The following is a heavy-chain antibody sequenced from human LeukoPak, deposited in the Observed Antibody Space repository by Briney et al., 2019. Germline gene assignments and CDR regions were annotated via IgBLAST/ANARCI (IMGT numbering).Heavy chain of an antibody. CDR1: GFTFSSYW. CDR2: IYSGGST. Sequence: QSGGSLRLSCAASGFTFSSYWMSWVRQAPGKGLEWVSVIYSGGSTYYADSVKGRFTISRDNSKSTLYLQMHSLRAEDTAVYYCARHLPVGESFGYWGQGTLVTVSS. D-gene: IGHD2-21*01. J-gene: IGHJ4*02. V-gene: IGHV3-66*04. CDR3: ARHLPVGESFGY.